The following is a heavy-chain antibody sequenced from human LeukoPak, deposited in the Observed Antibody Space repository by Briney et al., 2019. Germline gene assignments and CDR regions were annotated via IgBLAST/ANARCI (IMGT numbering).Heavy chain of an antibody. D-gene: IGHD1-14*01. CDR3: ARAPPGLTFGPGDY. CDR2: ISGYDGYA. CDR1: GYSFTSYG. Sequence: GASVTVSCKASGYSFTSYGMTWVRQAPGQGLVWMGWISGYDGYAEYAENLQGRVTLTMDTSTTTAYMEMRSLGSDDTAVYSCARAPPGLTFGPGDYWGQGSLVIVSS. V-gene: IGHV1-18*01. J-gene: IGHJ4*02.